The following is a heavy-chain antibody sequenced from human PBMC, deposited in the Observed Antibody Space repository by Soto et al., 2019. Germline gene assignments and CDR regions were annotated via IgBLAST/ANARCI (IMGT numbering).Heavy chain of an antibody. Sequence: TLSLTCTVSGGSIGSGGYYWSWFRQHPGKGLEWIWYIYYSGSTYYNPSLKSRVTISVDTSKNQFSLKRSSVTAADTAMYYCARVSYYDFGCGPFDYWGQGTLVTVSS. J-gene: IGHJ4*02. D-gene: IGHD3-3*01. CDR2: IYYSGST. CDR1: GGSIGSGGYY. CDR3: ARVSYYDFGCGPFDY. V-gene: IGHV4-31*03.